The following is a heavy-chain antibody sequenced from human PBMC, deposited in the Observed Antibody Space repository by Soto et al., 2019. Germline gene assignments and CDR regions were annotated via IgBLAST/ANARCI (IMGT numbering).Heavy chain of an antibody. J-gene: IGHJ4*02. CDR2: IDSSGST. Sequence: SETLSLTCTVSDDSISNGDYYWSWIRQPPGRGLEWIGYIDSSGSTYYNPSLKSRLTMSVDMSKNQFSLRLTSVTAADTAVYYCASRYLYWGQGLLVTVSS. CDR3: ASRYLY. D-gene: IGHD3-16*02. CDR1: DDSISNGDYY. V-gene: IGHV4-30-4*01.